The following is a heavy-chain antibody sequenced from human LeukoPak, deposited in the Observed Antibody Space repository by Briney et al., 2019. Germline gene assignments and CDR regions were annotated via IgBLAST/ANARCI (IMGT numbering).Heavy chain of an antibody. V-gene: IGHV1-69*13. D-gene: IGHD6-13*01. Sequence: SVKVSCKASVGTFSSYAISWVRQAPRQGLEWMGGIIPIFGTANYAQKFQGRVTITADESTSTAYMELSSLRSEETAVYYCAREGPSGMSRGSSWFYWGQGTLVTVSS. CDR3: AREGPSGMSRGSSWFY. CDR2: IIPIFGTA. CDR1: VGTFSSYA. J-gene: IGHJ4*02.